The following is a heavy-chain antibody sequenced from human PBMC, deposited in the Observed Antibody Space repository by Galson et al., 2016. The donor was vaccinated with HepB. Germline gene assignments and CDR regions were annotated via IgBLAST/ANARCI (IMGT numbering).Heavy chain of an antibody. CDR1: GDSMIPYF. D-gene: IGHD6-6*01. Sequence: SETLSLTCSVSGDSMIPYFWTWIRQPAGKGLEWLGRIYSTGDTNYSPSLVSRVTMLVDTSKNQFSLRLDSLTAADTAVYYCARESVSIAALDSWGQGSLVTVSS. CDR2: IYSTGDT. V-gene: IGHV4-4*07. J-gene: IGHJ4*02. CDR3: ARESVSIAALDS.